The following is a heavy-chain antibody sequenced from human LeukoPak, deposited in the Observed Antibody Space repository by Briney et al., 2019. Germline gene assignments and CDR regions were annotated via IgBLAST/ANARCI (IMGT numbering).Heavy chain of an antibody. D-gene: IGHD3-10*01. J-gene: IGHJ5*02. V-gene: IGHV5-51*01. Sequence: PGASLKISCKASGYSFTSYWIGWVRQLPGEGLEWMGIIYPGDSDTRYSPSFQGQVTISADKSISTAYLQWSSLKASDTAMYYCARSAVRGGIITWTNGFDPWGQGTLVTVSS. CDR2: IYPGDSDT. CDR1: GYSFTSYW. CDR3: ARSAVRGGIITWTNGFDP.